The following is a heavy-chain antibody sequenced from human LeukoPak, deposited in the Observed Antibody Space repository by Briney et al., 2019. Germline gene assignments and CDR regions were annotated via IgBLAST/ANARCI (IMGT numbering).Heavy chain of an antibody. CDR1: GYTFTSCY. Sequence: GASVKVSCKASGYTFTSCYMHWVRQAPGQGLEWMGWINPNSGGTNYAQKFQGRVTMTRDTSISTAYMELSRLRSDDTAVYYCASAYYYDSSGYSFDYWGQGTLVTVSS. V-gene: IGHV1-2*02. CDR2: INPNSGGT. D-gene: IGHD3-22*01. CDR3: ASAYYYDSSGYSFDY. J-gene: IGHJ4*02.